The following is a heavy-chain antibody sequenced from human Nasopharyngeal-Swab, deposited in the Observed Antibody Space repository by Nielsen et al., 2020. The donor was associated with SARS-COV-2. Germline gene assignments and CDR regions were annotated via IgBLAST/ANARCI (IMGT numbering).Heavy chain of an antibody. CDR3: ATDRVRFLDFGYYYYGMDV. D-gene: IGHD3-3*01. V-gene: IGHV1-46*01. CDR2: INPSGGST. Sequence: ASVKVSCKASGYTFTSYYMHWVRQAPGQGLEWMGIINPSGGSTIYAQKFQGRVTMTEDTSTDTAYMELSSLRSEDTAVYYCATDRVRFLDFGYYYYGMDVWGQGTTVTVSS. CDR1: GYTFTSYY. J-gene: IGHJ6*02.